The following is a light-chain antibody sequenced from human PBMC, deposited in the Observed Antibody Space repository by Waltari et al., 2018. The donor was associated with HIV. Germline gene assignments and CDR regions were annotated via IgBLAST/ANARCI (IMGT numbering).Light chain of an antibody. CDR2: RNN. V-gene: IGLV1-47*01. J-gene: IGLJ3*02. CDR1: SSNIGSNY. Sequence: QSVLTQPPSASGTPGQRVTISCSGSSSNIGSNYVYWYQQLPGTAPKLLSYRNNQRPSGVPDRLSGSKPATSASLAISALRSEDEADYYCAAWDDSLSGLVFGGGTKLTVL. CDR3: AAWDDSLSGLV.